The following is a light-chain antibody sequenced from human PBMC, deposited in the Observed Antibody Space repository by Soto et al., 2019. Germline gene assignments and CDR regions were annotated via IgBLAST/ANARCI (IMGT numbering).Light chain of an antibody. J-gene: IGKJ1*01. CDR1: QSVSSY. V-gene: IGKV3-11*01. Sequence: EIVLTQSPATLSLSPGERATLSCRASQSVSSYLAWYQQKPGQAPRLLIYDASNRATDIPARFSGSGSGTDFTLTISSLEPEDFAVYYCQQRSNWETFGQGTKVEIK. CDR3: QQRSNWET. CDR2: DAS.